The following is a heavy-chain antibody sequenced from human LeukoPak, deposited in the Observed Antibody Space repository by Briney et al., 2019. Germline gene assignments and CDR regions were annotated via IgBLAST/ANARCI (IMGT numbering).Heavy chain of an antibody. D-gene: IGHD2/OR15-2a*01. CDR3: AKEGPNINWFDP. Sequence: PGGSLRLSCAAPGFTFSSYGMHWVRQAPGKGLEWVAFIRYDGSNKYYADSVKGRFTISRDNSKNTLYLQMNSLRAEDTAVYYCAKEGPNINWFDPWGQGTLVTVSS. CDR1: GFTFSSYG. V-gene: IGHV3-30*02. J-gene: IGHJ5*02. CDR2: IRYDGSNK.